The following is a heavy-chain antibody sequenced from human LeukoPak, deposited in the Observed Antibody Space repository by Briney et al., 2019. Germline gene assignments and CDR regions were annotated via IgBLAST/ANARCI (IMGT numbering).Heavy chain of an antibody. D-gene: IGHD5-24*01. V-gene: IGHV1-69*05. CDR1: GATFSSYA. CDR2: IIPIFGTA. Sequence: SVKVSCKASGATFSSYAISWVRQAPGQGLEWMGGIIPIFGTANYAQKFQGRVTITTDESTSTAYMELSSLRSEDTAVYYCARGADRWLQRYNWFDPWGQGTLVTVSS. CDR3: ARGADRWLQRYNWFDP. J-gene: IGHJ5*02.